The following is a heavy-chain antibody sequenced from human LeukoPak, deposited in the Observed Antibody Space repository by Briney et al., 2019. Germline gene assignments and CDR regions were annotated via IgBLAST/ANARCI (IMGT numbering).Heavy chain of an antibody. CDR2: ISASGHYT. J-gene: IGHJ6*03. Sequence: PGGSLRLSCEASGFTFSNSAMAWVRQAPGKGLEWVSGISASGHYTYNADSGKGRFTISRDNAKNSLYLQMNSLRAEDTAVYYCARDEYSYGYYYYYMDVWGKGTTVTVSS. V-gene: IGHV3-21*01. CDR1: GFTFSNSA. CDR3: ARDEYSYGYYYYYMDV. D-gene: IGHD5-18*01.